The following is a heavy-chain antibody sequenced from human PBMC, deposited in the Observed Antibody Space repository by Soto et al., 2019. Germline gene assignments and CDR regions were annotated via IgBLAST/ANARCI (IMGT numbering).Heavy chain of an antibody. Sequence: QVQLVQSGAEVKRPGASVKVSCKASGYTFTNYDVAWVRRAPGQGLQWMGWISISKGKTYYEQSFQGRVTMTTDTVTTTGYMEVRSLRSDDTAVYYCARKGSIGHFVLDVWGQGTTVTVSS. CDR1: GYTFTNYD. CDR3: ARKGSIGHFVLDV. D-gene: IGHD3-10*01. CDR2: ISISKGKT. V-gene: IGHV1-18*01. J-gene: IGHJ6*02.